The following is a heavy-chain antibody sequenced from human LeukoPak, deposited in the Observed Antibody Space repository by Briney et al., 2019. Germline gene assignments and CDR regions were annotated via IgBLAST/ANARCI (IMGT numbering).Heavy chain of an antibody. J-gene: IGHJ4*02. V-gene: IGHV5-51*01. Sequence: GESLQISCKASGYNFTNYWIGWVRQMPGKGLEWMGIIYPDDSDTRYSPSFQGQVTISADKSISTAYLQWSILKASDTAMYYCARHPGQVPDYWGQGTLVTVSS. CDR1: GYNFTNYW. CDR2: IYPDDSDT. CDR3: ARHPGQVPDY.